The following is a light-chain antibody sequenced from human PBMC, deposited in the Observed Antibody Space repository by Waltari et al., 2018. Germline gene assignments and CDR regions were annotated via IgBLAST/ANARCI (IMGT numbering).Light chain of an antibody. CDR3: ATWDDSLNGYV. Sequence: QSVLTQPPSASGSPGQRLPVSCSGHLANTPYNHLNWYQQLPGAAPKLLINKTFQRPSGVPDRFSGSKSGMSASLAISGLLSEDEATYYCATWDDSLNGYVFGTGTNVSVL. CDR1: LANTPYNH. V-gene: IGLV1-44*01. CDR2: KTF. J-gene: IGLJ1*01.